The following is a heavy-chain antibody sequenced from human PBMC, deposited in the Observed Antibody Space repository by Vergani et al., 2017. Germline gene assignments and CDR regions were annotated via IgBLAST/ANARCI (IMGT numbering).Heavy chain of an antibody. CDR3: ARDSSLIRYGSGRNYYYGMDV. CDR2: INIGGRT. J-gene: IGHJ6*02. V-gene: IGHV3-66*02. CDR1: SFSVSSHY. Sequence: LVESGGGLVQPGGSLRLSCAASSFSVSSHYMTWVRQAPGKGLEWVSTINIGGRTSYADSVKGRLTLTRDDSKNTLHLQMNSLRPEDTAVYYCARDSSLIRYGSGRNYYYGMDVWGQGTTVTVSS. D-gene: IGHD3-10*01.